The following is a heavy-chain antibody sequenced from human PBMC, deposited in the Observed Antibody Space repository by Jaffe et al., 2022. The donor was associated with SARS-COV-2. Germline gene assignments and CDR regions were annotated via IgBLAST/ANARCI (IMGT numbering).Heavy chain of an antibody. CDR1: GGSVSSGSYY. D-gene: IGHD5-12*01. V-gene: IGHV4-61*01. CDR2: IYYSGST. Sequence: QVQLQESGPGLVKPSETLSLTCTVSGGSVSSGSYYWSWIRQPPGKGLEWIGYIYYSGSTNYNPSLKSRVTISVDTSKNQFSLKLSSVTAADTAVYYCARGEMATIMYGMDVWGKGTTVTVSS. CDR3: ARGEMATIMYGMDV. J-gene: IGHJ6*03.